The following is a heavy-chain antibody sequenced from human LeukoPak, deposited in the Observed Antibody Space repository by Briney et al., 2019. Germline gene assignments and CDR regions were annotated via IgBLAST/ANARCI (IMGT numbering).Heavy chain of an antibody. CDR3: ARLGYCSGGSCYDGGYFDY. D-gene: IGHD2-15*01. CDR1: GFTFSSYA. Sequence: GGSLRLSCAASGFTFSSYAMSWVRQAPGKGLEWVSYISSSSSTIYYADSVKGRFTISRDNAKNSLYLQMNSLRAEDTAVYYCARLGYCSGGSCYDGGYFDYWGQGTLVTVSS. J-gene: IGHJ4*02. CDR2: ISSSSSTI. V-gene: IGHV3-48*04.